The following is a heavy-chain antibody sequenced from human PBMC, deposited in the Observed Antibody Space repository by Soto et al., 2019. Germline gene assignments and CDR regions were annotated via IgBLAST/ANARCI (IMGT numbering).Heavy chain of an antibody. CDR2: VNPRTGGT. J-gene: IGHJ3*01. V-gene: IGHV1-2*04. D-gene: IGHD3-10*01. CDR1: GYTFTDYY. CDR3: ARVLVPYESGSFEAFGV. Sequence: QVQLVQSGAEVKKPGASLKVSCKASGYTFTDYYIHWVRQAPGQGLEWMGWVNPRTGGTNYAQNFRGWVTMTRDTSINTAYLELRSDDTAVYYCARVLVPYESGSFEAFGVWGQGTMVIVSS.